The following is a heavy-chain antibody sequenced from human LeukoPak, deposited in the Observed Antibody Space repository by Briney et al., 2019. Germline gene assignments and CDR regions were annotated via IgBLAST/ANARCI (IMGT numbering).Heavy chain of an antibody. Sequence: SETLSLTCTVSGGSISSSSYYWAWIRQPPGKGLEWIANIFYTGSTYYNPSLKSRVTISVDTSKNQFSLKLTSMTAADTAVYYCARDLLRGESGSWFEAFDIWGRGTVVTVSS. V-gene: IGHV4-39*07. CDR2: IFYTGST. J-gene: IGHJ3*02. CDR1: GGSISSSSYY. CDR3: ARDLLRGESGSWFEAFDI. D-gene: IGHD6-13*01.